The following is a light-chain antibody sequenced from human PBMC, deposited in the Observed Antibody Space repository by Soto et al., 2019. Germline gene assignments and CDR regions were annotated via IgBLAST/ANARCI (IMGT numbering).Light chain of an antibody. CDR1: QGIGAR. CDR3: QKYNNAPRT. CDR2: AAS. V-gene: IGKV1-12*01. Sequence: SHLVPSPSSLPTILGVRVPITRRASQGIGARLAWFQQKPGKAPRLLIYAASSLPSGVPARFSGSGSGTDFTLTISSLQPEDFAAYYCQKYNNAPRTFGQGTKVDIK. J-gene: IGKJ1*01.